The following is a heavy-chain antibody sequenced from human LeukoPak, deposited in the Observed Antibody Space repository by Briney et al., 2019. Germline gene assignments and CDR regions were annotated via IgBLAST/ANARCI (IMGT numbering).Heavy chain of an antibody. J-gene: IGHJ5*02. CDR1: GYTFTSYD. V-gene: IGHV1-8*03. CDR3: ARCVGYCSSTSCHPWFDP. CDR2: MNPNSGNT. Sequence: ASVKVSCKASGYTFTSYDINGVRQATGQGLEWMGWMNPNSGNTGYAQKFQGRVTITRNTSISTAYMELSSLRSKDTAVYYCARCVGYCSSTSCHPWFDPWGQGTLVTVSS. D-gene: IGHD2-2*03.